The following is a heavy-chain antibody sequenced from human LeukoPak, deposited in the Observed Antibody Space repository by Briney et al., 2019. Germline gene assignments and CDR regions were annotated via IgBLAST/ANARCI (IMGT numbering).Heavy chain of an antibody. J-gene: IGHJ4*02. CDR1: GFTFSSYA. CDR2: ISGSGGST. CDR3: AKQLGYCSDGSCYFPY. D-gene: IGHD2-15*01. V-gene: IGHV3-23*01. Sequence: HPGGSLRLSCAASGFTFSSYAMSWVRQAPGKGLEWVSAISGSGGSTYYADSVQGRFTISRDNSKSTLCLQMNSLRAEDTVVYYCAKQLGYCSDGSCYFPYWGQGTLVTVSS.